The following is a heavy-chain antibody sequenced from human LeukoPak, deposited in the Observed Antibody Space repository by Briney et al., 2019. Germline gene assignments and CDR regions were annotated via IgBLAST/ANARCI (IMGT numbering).Heavy chain of an antibody. J-gene: IGHJ4*02. CDR3: AEPLSVGYYFDY. V-gene: IGHV3-33*08. D-gene: IGHD1-14*01. CDR1: GLTFSTYG. Sequence: GGSLRLSCAASGLTFSTYGMHWVRQAPGKGLEWVAVIWYGGSNKYYADSVKGRFTISRDDSKNTLYLQMNSLRAEDTAVYYCAEPLSVGYYFDYWGQGTLVTVSS. CDR2: IWYGGSNK.